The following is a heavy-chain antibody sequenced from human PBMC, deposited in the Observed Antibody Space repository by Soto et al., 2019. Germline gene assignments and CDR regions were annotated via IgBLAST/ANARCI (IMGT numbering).Heavy chain of an antibody. CDR2: ISAYNGNT. Sequence: ASVKVSCKASGYNFVSHRIHWVRQAPGQGLEWIGWISAYNGNTNYAQKLQGRVTMTTDTSTSTAYMELRSLRSDDTAVYYCAQLNAIVGATQGIYYYYGMDVWGQGTTVTVSS. V-gene: IGHV1-18*04. J-gene: IGHJ6*02. CDR3: AQLNAIVGATQGIYYYYGMDV. D-gene: IGHD1-26*01. CDR1: GYNFVSHR.